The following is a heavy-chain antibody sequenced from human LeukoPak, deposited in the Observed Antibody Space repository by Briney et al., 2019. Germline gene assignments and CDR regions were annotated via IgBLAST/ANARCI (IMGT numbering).Heavy chain of an antibody. CDR3: ARDGAMVRGVINYFDY. Sequence: GGSLRLSCAASGFNFDDYVMNWVRQAPGKGLEWVSGINWNGGSRGYADSVKGRFTISRDNAKNSLYLQMNSLRAEDTALYYCARDGAMVRGVINYFDYWGQGTLVTVSS. V-gene: IGHV3-20*04. CDR2: INWNGGSR. D-gene: IGHD3-10*01. J-gene: IGHJ4*02. CDR1: GFNFDDYV.